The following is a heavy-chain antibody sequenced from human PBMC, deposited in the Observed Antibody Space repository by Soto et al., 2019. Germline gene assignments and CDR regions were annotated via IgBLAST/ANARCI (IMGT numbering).Heavy chain of an antibody. V-gene: IGHV4-59*01. CDR2: IYYSGST. CDR3: ARSPLYYGSGSYYNGIFDS. Sequence: SETLSLTCTVSGGSISSYYWSWIRQPPGKGLEWIGHIYYSGSTNYNPSLRSRVTISVDTSKNQFSLKLNSVTAADTAMFYCARSPLYYGSGSYYNGIFDSWGRGTLVTVSS. D-gene: IGHD3-10*01. CDR1: GGSISSYY. J-gene: IGHJ4*02.